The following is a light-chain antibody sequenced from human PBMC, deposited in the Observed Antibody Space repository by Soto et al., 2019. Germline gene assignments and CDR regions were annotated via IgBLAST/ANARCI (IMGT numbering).Light chain of an antibody. CDR3: QSYDSSLTTFV. Sequence: QSALTQPASVSGSPGQSITISCTGTSSDVGSYNFVSWFQQHPGKVPKLIIYEGTERPSGVSNRFSASKSGNTASLAITGLQPEDEADYYCQSYDSSLTTFVFGTGTKLTVL. V-gene: IGLV2-14*02. CDR2: EGT. J-gene: IGLJ1*01. CDR1: SSDVGSYNF.